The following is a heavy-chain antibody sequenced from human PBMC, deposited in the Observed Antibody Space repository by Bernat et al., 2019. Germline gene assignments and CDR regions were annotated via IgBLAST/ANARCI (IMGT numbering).Heavy chain of an antibody. CDR2: IKSKTDGGTT. CDR1: GFTFSNAW. CDR3: TTDGNVLRFLEWFGGFDI. Sequence: EVQLVESGGGLVKPGGSLRLSCAASGFTFSNAWMSWVRQAPGKGLEWVGRIKSKTDGGTTDYAAPVKGRFTISRDDSKNTLYLQMNSLKTEDTAVYYCTTDGNVLRFLEWFGGFDIWGQGTMVTVSS. V-gene: IGHV3-15*01. D-gene: IGHD3-3*01. J-gene: IGHJ3*02.